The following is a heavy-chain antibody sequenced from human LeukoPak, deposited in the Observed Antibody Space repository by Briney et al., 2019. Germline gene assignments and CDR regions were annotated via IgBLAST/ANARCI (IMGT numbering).Heavy chain of an antibody. D-gene: IGHD3-22*01. J-gene: IGHJ4*02. Sequence: GESLKISCNSSGYIYTSYWIGWVRQMPGKGLEWMGGIYPGDSDTKYSPSLQGQVTISADKSISTAYLQWSSLKASDTAMYYCARQGSSGLCDYWGQGTLVTVSS. V-gene: IGHV5-51*01. CDR2: IYPGDSDT. CDR3: ARQGSSGLCDY. CDR1: GYIYTSYW.